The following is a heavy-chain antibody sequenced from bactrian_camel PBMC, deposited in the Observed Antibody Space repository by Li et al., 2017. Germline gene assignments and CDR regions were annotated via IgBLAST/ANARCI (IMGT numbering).Heavy chain of an antibody. D-gene: IGHD2*01. CDR1: GFTFSTW. CDR3: ATAGNYL. V-gene: IGHV3S1*01. J-gene: IGHJ4*01. Sequence: VESGGGLVQPGGSLRLSCAASGFTFSTWMHWVRQAPGRGLEWVSSINSGDDATLYAGSVTGRFTISRDNAKNTLYLQMNSLNTEDTAVYYCATAGNYLWGQGTQVTVS. CDR2: INSGDDAT.